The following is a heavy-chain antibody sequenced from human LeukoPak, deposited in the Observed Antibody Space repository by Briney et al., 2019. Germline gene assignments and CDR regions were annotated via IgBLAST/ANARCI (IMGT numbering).Heavy chain of an antibody. V-gene: IGHV3-64*01. CDR2: ISSNGGST. Sequence: GGSLRLSCAASGFSFSKDAMHWVRQAPGKGLEYVAAISSNGGSTYYANSVKGRFTISRDNSKNTLYLQMGSLRAEDMAVYYCARVGSSWYRFDYWGQGTLITVSS. D-gene: IGHD6-13*01. CDR3: ARVGSSWYRFDY. J-gene: IGHJ4*02. CDR1: GFSFSKDA.